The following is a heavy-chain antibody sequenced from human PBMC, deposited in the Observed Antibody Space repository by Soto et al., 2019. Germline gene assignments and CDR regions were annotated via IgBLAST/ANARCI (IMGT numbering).Heavy chain of an antibody. CDR2: IYYTGSN. J-gene: IGHJ4*02. CDR1: CCSISGDY. Sequence: SETLSLTWSLSCCSISGDYWRWIRHPPGTGLEXIGYIYYTGSNPKNPSLKXRATITVDTSKNQFSRKMRSVTAADRAVYYCARATTYYDFWRGYYPWYFDYWGQGTLVTVSS. D-gene: IGHD3-3*01. CDR3: ARATTYYDFWRGYYPWYFDY. V-gene: IGHV4-59*01.